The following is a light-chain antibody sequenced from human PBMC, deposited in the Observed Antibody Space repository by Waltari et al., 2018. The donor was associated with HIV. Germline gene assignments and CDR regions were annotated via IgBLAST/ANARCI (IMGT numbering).Light chain of an antibody. J-gene: IGKJ4*01. Sequence: DIVMTQSPVSLPVTPGEPASISCRSSQALLKSNGYIYLDWYFQKPGQSPQLLIYLGTNRASGVTDSFSASGSATDFTLKISRVEAEDVGVYYCMQALETPLTFGEGTKVEIK. V-gene: IGKV2-28*01. CDR2: LGT. CDR3: MQALETPLT. CDR1: QALLKSNGYIY.